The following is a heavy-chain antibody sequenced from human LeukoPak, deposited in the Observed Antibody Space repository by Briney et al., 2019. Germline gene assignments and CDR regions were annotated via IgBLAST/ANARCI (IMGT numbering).Heavy chain of an antibody. J-gene: IGHJ5*02. CDR2: INPNSGGT. CDR3: ARESFWRGDILTGINWFDP. D-gene: IGHD3-9*01. V-gene: IGHV1-2*02. CDR1: GYTFTGYY. Sequence: ASVKVSCKASGYTFTGYYMHWVRQAPGQGLEWMGWINPNSGGTNYAQKFRGRVTMTRDTSISTAYMELSRLRSDDTAVYYCARESFWRGDILTGINWFDPWGQGTLVTVSS.